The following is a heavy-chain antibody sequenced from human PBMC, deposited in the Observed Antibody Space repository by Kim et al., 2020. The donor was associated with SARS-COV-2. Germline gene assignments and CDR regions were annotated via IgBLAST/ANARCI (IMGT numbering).Heavy chain of an antibody. V-gene: IGHV3-64D*09. CDR1: GLTFSSYG. CDR2: ISSNGGST. D-gene: IGHD2-2*01. Sequence: GGSLRLSCSASGLTFSSYGMHWVRQAPGKGLEYVSGISSNGGSTNYADSVKGRFTISRDNSKNTLFLQMSSLRAEDTAVFYCVKGQCSSTSCYRFDCWGQGTLVTVSS. J-gene: IGHJ4*02. CDR3: VKGQCSSTSCYRFDC.